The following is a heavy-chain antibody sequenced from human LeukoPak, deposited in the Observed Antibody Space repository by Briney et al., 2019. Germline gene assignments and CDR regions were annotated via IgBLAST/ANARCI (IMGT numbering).Heavy chain of an antibody. CDR1: GFTFSSYS. D-gene: IGHD3-10*01. V-gene: IGHV3-23*01. J-gene: IGHJ4*02. Sequence: PGGSLRLSCVPSGFTFSSYSMSSVRQTPGKGLECVSAISDRGGYIYYADYVKGRVTISRENSKNTLYLQMNSMRVEDTAVYYCAKHGSGSYSGQDYWGQGTLVTVSS. CDR3: AKHGSGSYSGQDY. CDR2: ISDRGGYI.